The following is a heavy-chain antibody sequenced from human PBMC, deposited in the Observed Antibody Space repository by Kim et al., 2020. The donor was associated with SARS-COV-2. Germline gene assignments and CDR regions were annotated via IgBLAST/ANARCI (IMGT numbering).Heavy chain of an antibody. CDR3: AKAGGDCSGGSCLDY. V-gene: IGHV3-9*01. Sequence: DSVKGRFTISRDNPKNSLYLQMNRLRAEDTALYYCAKAGGDCSGGSCLDYWGQGTLVTVSS. D-gene: IGHD2-15*01. J-gene: IGHJ4*02.